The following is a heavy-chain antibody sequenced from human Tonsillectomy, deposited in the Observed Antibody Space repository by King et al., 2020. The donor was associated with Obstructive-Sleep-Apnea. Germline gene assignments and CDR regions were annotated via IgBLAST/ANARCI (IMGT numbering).Heavy chain of an antibody. J-gene: IGHJ4*02. CDR3: ARDRSI. V-gene: IGHV4-30-4*07. Sequence: QLQESGPGLVKPSQTLSLSCSVSNVSISSGGYSWRWIRQPPGKGLEWIGSISYSGRTVYHPSLKIRVTISIDTSKNQISLKLSAVTAADTAVYYCARDRSIWGQGTLVTVSS. CDR1: NVSISSGGYS. CDR2: ISYSGRT.